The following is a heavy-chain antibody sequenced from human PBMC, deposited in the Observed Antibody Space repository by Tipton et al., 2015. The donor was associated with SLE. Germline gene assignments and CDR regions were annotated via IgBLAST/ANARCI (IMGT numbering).Heavy chain of an antibody. D-gene: IGHD6-6*01. CDR2: IYTSGST. J-gene: IGHJ3*02. V-gene: IGHV4-4*09. CDR3: ARPTAEYSSSPDAFDI. Sequence: LRLSCTVSGGSISSYYWSWIRQPPGKGLEWIGYIYTSGSTNYNPSLKSRVTISVDTSKNQFSLKLSSVTAADTAVYYCARPTAEYSSSPDAFDIWGQGTMVTVSS. CDR1: GGSISSYY.